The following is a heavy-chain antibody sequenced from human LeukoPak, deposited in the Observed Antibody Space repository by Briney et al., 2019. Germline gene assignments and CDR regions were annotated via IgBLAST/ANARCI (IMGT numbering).Heavy chain of an antibody. CDR1: GGSISSSYYY. V-gene: IGHV4-61*05. D-gene: IGHD3-22*01. J-gene: IGHJ5*02. Sequence: SETLSLTCTVSGGSISSSYYYWGWIRQPPGKGLEWIGYIYYSGSTNYNPSLKSRVTISVDTSKNQFSLKLSSVTAADTAVYYCARGYYDSSGYLISYNWFDPWGQGTLVTVSS. CDR3: ARGYYDSSGYLISYNWFDP. CDR2: IYYSGST.